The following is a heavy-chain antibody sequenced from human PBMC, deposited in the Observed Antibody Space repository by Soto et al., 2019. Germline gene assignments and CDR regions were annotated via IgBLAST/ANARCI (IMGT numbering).Heavy chain of an antibody. J-gene: IGHJ4*02. Sequence: ASVKVSCKASGYTFASYGISWVRQAPGQGLEWMGWISAYNGNTNYAQKLQGRVTMTTDTSTSTAYMELRSLRSDDTAVYYCARGSRWLVLTYFDYWGQGTLVTVSS. V-gene: IGHV1-18*04. CDR3: ARGSRWLVLTYFDY. D-gene: IGHD6-19*01. CDR1: GYTFASYG. CDR2: ISAYNGNT.